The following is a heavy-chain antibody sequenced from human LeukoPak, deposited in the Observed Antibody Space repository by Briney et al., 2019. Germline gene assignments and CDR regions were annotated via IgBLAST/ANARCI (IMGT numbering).Heavy chain of an antibody. J-gene: IGHJ4*02. CDR3: ARDRSSTSFDY. CDR2: ISYDGSNK. V-gene: IGHV3-30-3*01. CDR1: GFTFSSYA. Sequence: PGRSLRLSCAASGFTFSSYAMHWVRQAPGKGLEWVAVISYDGSNKYYADSVKGRFTISRDNSKNTLYLQMNSLRAEDTAVYYCARDRSSTSFDYWGQGTLVTVSS. D-gene: IGHD2-2*01.